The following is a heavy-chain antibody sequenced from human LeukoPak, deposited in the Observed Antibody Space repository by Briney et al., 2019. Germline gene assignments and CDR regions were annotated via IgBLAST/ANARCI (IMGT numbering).Heavy chain of an antibody. CDR1: GYSISSGYY. CDR3: ARTPYCSSASCSRFDP. V-gene: IGHV4-38-2*01. Sequence: SETLSLTCAVSGYSISSGYYWGWIRQPPGKGLERIGSIYHSGSTYYNPSLKRRVTISVDTSKNQFSLKLSSVTAADTAVYYCARTPYCSSASCSRFDPWGQGTLVTVSS. J-gene: IGHJ5*02. D-gene: IGHD2-2*01. CDR2: IYHSGST.